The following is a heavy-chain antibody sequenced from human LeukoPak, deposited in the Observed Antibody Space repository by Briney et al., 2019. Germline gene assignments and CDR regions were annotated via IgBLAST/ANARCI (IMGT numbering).Heavy chain of an antibody. J-gene: IGHJ4*02. CDR1: GDSISSYY. Sequence: PSETLSLTCTVSGDSISSYYWSWIRQPPGKGLEWIGYIYYSGSTNYNPSLKSRVTISVDTSKNQFSLKLSSVTAADTAVYYCAREPDGSYTDYWGQGTLVTVSS. CDR2: IYYSGST. D-gene: IGHD1-26*01. CDR3: AREPDGSYTDY. V-gene: IGHV4-59*01.